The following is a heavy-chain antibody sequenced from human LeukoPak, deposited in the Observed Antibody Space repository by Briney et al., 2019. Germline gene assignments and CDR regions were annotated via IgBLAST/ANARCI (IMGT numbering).Heavy chain of an antibody. CDR2: IYYSGST. V-gene: IGHV4-39*01. CDR3: ARREVTPGGNWFDP. J-gene: IGHJ5*02. CDR1: GGSISSSSYY. Sequence: PSETLSLTCTVSGGSISSSSYYWGWLRQPPGKGLEWIGSIYYSGSTYYNPSLKSRVTISVDTSKNQFSLKLSSVTAADTAVYYCARREVTPGGNWFDPWGQGTLVTVSS. D-gene: IGHD4-4*01.